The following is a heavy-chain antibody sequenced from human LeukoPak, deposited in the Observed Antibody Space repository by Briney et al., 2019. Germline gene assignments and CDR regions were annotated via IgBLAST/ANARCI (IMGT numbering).Heavy chain of an antibody. V-gene: IGHV4-59*01. CDR1: GGSISSYY. CDR3: ARAHVGYSSSWYYFDY. J-gene: IGHJ4*02. D-gene: IGHD6-13*01. CDR2: IYYSGST. Sequence: PSETLSLTCTVSGGSISSYYWSWIRQPPGKGLEWIGYIYYSGSTNYNPSLKSRVTISVDTSKNQFSLKLSSVTAADTAVYYCARAHVGYSSSWYYFDYWGQGTLVTVSS.